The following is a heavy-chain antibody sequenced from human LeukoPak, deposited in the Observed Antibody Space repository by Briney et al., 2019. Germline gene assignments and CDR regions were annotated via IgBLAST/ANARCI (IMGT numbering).Heavy chain of an antibody. CDR3: ARGGNSGWFSQYFQH. CDR1: GFTFSSDT. J-gene: IGHJ1*01. Sequence: GGSLRLSCVTSGFTFSSDTTNWVRQAPGKGLEWVSSISSSSSYRYYADSVKGRFTISRDNAKNSLYLQMSSLRAEDTAVYYCARGGNSGWFSQYFQHWGQGTLVTVSS. CDR2: ISSSSSYR. D-gene: IGHD6-19*01. V-gene: IGHV3-21*01.